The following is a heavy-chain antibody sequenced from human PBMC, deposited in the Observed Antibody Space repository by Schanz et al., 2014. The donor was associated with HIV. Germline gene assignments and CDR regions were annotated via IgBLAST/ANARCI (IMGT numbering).Heavy chain of an antibody. Sequence: QVHLVESGGGVVQPGRSLRLSCAASGFTFNNYGMHWVRQAPGKALEWVAVISHDGTNKFYAGSVKDRFTISRDNAKNTLYVQIRSLRNEDTAVYYCVKGERIGYRIEVTGPTFDYWGQGTLVTVSS. D-gene: IGHD3-22*01. CDR3: VKGERIGYRIEVTGPTFDY. CDR1: GFTFNNYG. V-gene: IGHV3-30*18. CDR2: ISHDGTNK. J-gene: IGHJ4*02.